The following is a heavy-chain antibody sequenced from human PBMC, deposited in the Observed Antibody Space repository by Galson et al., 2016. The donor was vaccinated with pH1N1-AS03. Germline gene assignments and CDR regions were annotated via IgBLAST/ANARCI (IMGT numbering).Heavy chain of an antibody. Sequence: SLRLSCAASGFPFTSWAMTWVRQAPGKGLQWVSTMSRSGSTIYYTESVKGRFTVSRDKDKNSLYLEMNNLRTEDTALYYCTKDLVPGGADVWGQGTTVTVSS. CDR1: GFPFTSWA. CDR3: TKDLVPGGADV. V-gene: IGHV3-23*01. CDR2: MSRSGSTI. J-gene: IGHJ6*02. D-gene: IGHD3-16*01.